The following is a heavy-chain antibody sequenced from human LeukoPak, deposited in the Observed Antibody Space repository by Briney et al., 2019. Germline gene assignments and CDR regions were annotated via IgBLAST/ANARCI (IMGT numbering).Heavy chain of an antibody. V-gene: IGHV3-30*02. CDR2: IRYDGSNK. D-gene: IGHD2-2*01. CDR1: GFSFSSFG. J-gene: IGHJ4*02. CDR3: AKDQLGYCSSTSCSSHFDY. Sequence: PGGSLRLSYAAPGFSFSSFGMHWVRQAPGKGLEWVAFIRYDGSNKYYADSVKGRFTISRDNSKNTLYLQMNSLRAEDTAVYYCAKDQLGYCSSTSCSSHFDYWGQGTLVTVSS.